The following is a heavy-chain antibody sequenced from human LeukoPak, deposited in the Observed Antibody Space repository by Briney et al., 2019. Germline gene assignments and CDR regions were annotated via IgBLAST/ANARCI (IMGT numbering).Heavy chain of an antibody. CDR2: IVVGSGIT. V-gene: IGHV1-58*02. D-gene: IGHD1-26*01. J-gene: IGHJ4*02. CDR1: GFTFTSSA. CDR3: AAVQVGANYYFDY. Sequence: SVKVSCKASGFTFTSSAMQWVRQARGQRLEWIGWIVVGSGITNYAQKSQERVTITRDMSTSRAYMELSSLRSEDTAVYYCAAVQVGANYYFDYWGQGTLVTVSS.